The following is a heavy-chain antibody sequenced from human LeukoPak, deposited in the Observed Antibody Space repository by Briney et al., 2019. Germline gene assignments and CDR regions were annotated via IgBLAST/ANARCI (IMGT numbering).Heavy chain of an antibody. V-gene: IGHV4-39*07. CDR3: ARSSGRPRPYFDY. D-gene: IGHD1-26*01. J-gene: IGHJ4*02. Sequence: PSETLSLTCTVSGGSISSSSYYWGWIRQPPGKGLEWIGSIYYSGSTYYNPSLKSRVTISVDTSKNQFSLKLSSVTAADTAVYYCARSSGRPRPYFDYWGQGTLVTVSS. CDR2: IYYSGST. CDR1: GGSISSSSYY.